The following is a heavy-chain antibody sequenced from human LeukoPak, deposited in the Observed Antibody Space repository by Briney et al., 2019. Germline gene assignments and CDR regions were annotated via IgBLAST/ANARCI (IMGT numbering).Heavy chain of an antibody. CDR2: ISGSGGST. Sequence: PGGSLRLSCAACGFTFSSYAMSWVRQAPGKGLEWVSAISGSGGSTYYADSVKGRFTISRDNSKNTLYLQMNSLRAEDTAVYYCAKEIPYYYDSRGFGGPWGQGTLVTVSS. V-gene: IGHV3-23*01. D-gene: IGHD3-22*01. CDR1: GFTFSSYA. CDR3: AKEIPYYYDSRGFGGP. J-gene: IGHJ5*02.